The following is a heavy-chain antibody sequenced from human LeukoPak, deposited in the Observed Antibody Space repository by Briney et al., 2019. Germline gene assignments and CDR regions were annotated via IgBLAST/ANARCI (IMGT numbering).Heavy chain of an antibody. Sequence: ASVKVSCKASGYTFTNYAISWVRQAPGQGLEWVGWNNTNIGNSTYAQGFTGRFVFSLDTSVSTAYLQIRSLTAEDTAVYYCARHWRLFDFWGQGTLVTVSS. CDR1: GYTFTNYA. V-gene: IGHV7-4-1*02. J-gene: IGHJ4*02. CDR3: ARHWRLFDF. D-gene: IGHD1-1*01. CDR2: NNTNIGNS.